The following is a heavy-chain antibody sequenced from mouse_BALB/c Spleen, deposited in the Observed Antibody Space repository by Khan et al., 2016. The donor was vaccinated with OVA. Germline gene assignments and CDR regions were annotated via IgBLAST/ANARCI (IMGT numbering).Heavy chain of an antibody. CDR3: ASSNWDY. D-gene: IGHD4-1*01. CDR1: GVMGRRLG. V-gene: IGHV5-17*02. J-gene: IGHJ2*01. Sequence: EVQRGEEGGGGGKKGGGRKRECEEEGVMGRRLGMKGVGQDLEKGWEGVAYISSGSSTIYYADTVKGRFTISRDSPRNTLFLQMTSLRSEDTAMYYCASSNWDYWGQGTTLTVSS. CDR2: ISSGSSTI.